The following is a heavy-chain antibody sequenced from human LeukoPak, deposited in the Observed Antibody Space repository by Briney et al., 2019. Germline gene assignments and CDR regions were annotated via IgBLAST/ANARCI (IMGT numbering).Heavy chain of an antibody. CDR2: IYYSGST. J-gene: IGHJ6*03. D-gene: IGHD1-1*01. CDR1: GGSISGYY. V-gene: IGHV4-59*01. Sequence: PSETLSLTCTVSGGSISGYYWSWIRQPPGKGLEWIGFIYYSGSTDYNPSLKSRATISVDTSKNQFSLKLSSVTAADTAVYYCARFGTRQLVRGYYYYYMDVWGKGTTVTVSS. CDR3: ARFGTRQLVRGYYYYYMDV.